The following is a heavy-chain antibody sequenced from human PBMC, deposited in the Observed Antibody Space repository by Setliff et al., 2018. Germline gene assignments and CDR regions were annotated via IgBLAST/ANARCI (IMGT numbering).Heavy chain of an antibody. V-gene: IGHV1-8*01. CDR2: VSPIDDGKP. D-gene: IGHD2-2*01. CDR1: GYSFTSYD. J-gene: IGHJ1*01. CDR3: SRLVRYCSRTTCQTASGAEL. Sequence: GASVKVSCKASGYSFTSYDINWVRLAAGQGLEWMGWVSPIDDGKPGYAQKFQGRVTITWVTSISTAYMELSSLRSEDTAVYYCSRLVRYCSRTTCQTASGAELWGQGTLVTVSS.